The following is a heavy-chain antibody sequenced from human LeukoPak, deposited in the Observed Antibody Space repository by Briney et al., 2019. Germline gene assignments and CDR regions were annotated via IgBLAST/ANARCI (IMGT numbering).Heavy chain of an antibody. CDR2: INTDGSST. J-gene: IGHJ5*02. D-gene: IGHD6-13*01. CDR1: GFTFSRYW. V-gene: IGHV3-74*01. Sequence: PGGSQRISCAASGFTFSRYWMRWVRQAPGKGLVWVSHINTDGSSTNYADSVKGRFSISRDNAKNTLYLQMNSLRAEDTAVYYCARTPYTSSWYRWFDPWGQGTL. CDR3: ARTPYTSSWYRWFDP.